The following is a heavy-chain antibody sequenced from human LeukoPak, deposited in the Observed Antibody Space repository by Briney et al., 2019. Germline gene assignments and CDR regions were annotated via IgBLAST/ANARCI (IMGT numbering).Heavy chain of an antibody. D-gene: IGHD3-22*01. CDR2: IKKDGSEK. J-gene: IGHJ5*02. CDR3: ARDGYDDSSGYPNWFDP. Sequence: PGGSLRLSCAASGFTFSSYWMSSVRQPPGKGREWVANIKKDGSEKYYADSVKGRFTITRDNAKNSLYLQMNSLRAEDTAVYYCARDGYDDSSGYPNWFDPWGQGTLVTVSS. CDR1: GFTFSSYW. V-gene: IGHV3-7*01.